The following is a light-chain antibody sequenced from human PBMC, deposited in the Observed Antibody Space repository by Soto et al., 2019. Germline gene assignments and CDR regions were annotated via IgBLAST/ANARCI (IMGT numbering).Light chain of an antibody. V-gene: IGKV3-15*01. Sequence: EIVMTQSPATLSVSPGERATLSCRASQSVSNNLAWYQQRPGQAPSLLIYGASTRATGIPAGFSGSGSGTEFTLPISSLQSEDFAVYYCQQYNNWPPWTFGQGTKVEVK. CDR1: QSVSNN. J-gene: IGKJ1*01. CDR2: GAS. CDR3: QQYNNWPPWT.